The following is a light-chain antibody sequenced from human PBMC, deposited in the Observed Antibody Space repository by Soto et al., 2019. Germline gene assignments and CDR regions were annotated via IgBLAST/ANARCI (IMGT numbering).Light chain of an antibody. Sequence: QSALTPAASVSGSPGQSITISCTGTSSDVGSYNLVSWYQQHPGKAPKLMIYEGSKRPSGVSNRFSGSKSGNTASLTISGLQAEDEADYYCCSYAGSVVFGGGTQLTVL. CDR3: CSYAGSVV. V-gene: IGLV2-23*01. J-gene: IGLJ2*01. CDR2: EGS. CDR1: SSDVGSYNL.